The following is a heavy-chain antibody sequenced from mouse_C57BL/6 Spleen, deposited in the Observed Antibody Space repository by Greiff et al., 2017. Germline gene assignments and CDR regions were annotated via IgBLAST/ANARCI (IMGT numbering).Heavy chain of an antibody. J-gene: IGHJ2*01. CDR3: AREKELRHYFDY. CDR2: INYDGSST. V-gene: IGHV5-16*01. Sequence: EVHLVESEGGLVQPGSSMKLSCTASGFTFSDYYMAWVRQVPEKGLEWVANINYDGSSTYYLDSLKSRFIISRDNAKNILYLQMSSLKSEDTATYYCAREKELRHYFDYWGQGTTLTVSS. CDR1: GFTFSDYY. D-gene: IGHD2-4*01.